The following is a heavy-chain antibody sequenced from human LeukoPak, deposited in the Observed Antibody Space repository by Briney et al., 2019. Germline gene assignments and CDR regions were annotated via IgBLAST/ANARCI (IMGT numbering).Heavy chain of an antibody. J-gene: IGHJ4*02. CDR3: GYSSGWLFDY. CDR1: GFTIANHG. D-gene: IGHD6-19*01. V-gene: IGHV3-7*01. CDR2: INKDGSEK. Sequence: GTSLRLSCAVSGFTIANHGMHWVRQAPGKGLEWVANINKDGSEKYYVDSVKGRFTISRDNDKNSLYLQMNSLRAEDAAVYYCGYSSGWLFDYWGQGALVTVSS.